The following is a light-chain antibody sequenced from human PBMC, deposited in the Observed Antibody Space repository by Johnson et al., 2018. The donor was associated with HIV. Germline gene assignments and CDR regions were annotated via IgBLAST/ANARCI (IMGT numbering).Light chain of an antibody. Sequence: QSVLTQPPSVSAAPGQKVTISCSGSTSNIGNNYVSWYQQLPGTAPKLLIYENNKRPSGIPDRFSGSKSGTSATLGITGLQTGDEADYYCGTWDGSLSVYVVGTGTKVTGL. CDR1: TSNIGNNY. V-gene: IGLV1-51*02. CDR2: ENN. CDR3: GTWDGSLSVYV. J-gene: IGLJ1*01.